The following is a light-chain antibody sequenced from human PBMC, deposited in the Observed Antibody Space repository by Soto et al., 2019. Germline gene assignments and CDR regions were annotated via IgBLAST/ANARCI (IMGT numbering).Light chain of an antibody. CDR3: QQSSNWPLT. CDR2: DAS. V-gene: IGKV3-11*01. CDR1: QSVSSY. Sequence: EIVLKQSPATLSLSPGERATLSCRASQSVSSYLAWYQQKPGQAPRLLIYDASNRATGIPARFSGSGSGTDFTLTISSLEPEDFAVYYCQQSSNWPLTFGGGTKVDIK. J-gene: IGKJ4*01.